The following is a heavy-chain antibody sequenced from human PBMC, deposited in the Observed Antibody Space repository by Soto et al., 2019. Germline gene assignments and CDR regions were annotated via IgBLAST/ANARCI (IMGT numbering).Heavy chain of an antibody. CDR1: GGSISSGYYY. J-gene: IGHJ6*02. CDR2: IYYSGST. V-gene: IGHV4-30-4*01. Sequence: SETLSLTCTVSGGSISSGYYYWSWIRQPPGKGLEWIGYIYYSGSTYYNPSLRSRITITISIDTSTKQVSLRLSSVTAADTAVYYCVRQGFGPLHGLVDVWGQGTTVTVSS. CDR3: VRQGFGPLHGLVDV. D-gene: IGHD3-10*01.